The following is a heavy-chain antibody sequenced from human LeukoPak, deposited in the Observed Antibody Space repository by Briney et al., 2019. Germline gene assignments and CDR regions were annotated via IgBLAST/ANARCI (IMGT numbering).Heavy chain of an antibody. J-gene: IGHJ1*01. Sequence: PGGSLRLSCASSGFTLTGNAMSWVRQAPGRGLEWVSGVGGDDRTHYADSVRGRFTISRDKSMNTVSLEMNRVRVEDTAVYYCAKDLSWWAAADHWGQGALVTVAA. CDR3: AKDLSWWAAADH. CDR2: VGGDDRT. D-gene: IGHD2-15*01. CDR1: GFTLTGNA. V-gene: IGHV3-23*01.